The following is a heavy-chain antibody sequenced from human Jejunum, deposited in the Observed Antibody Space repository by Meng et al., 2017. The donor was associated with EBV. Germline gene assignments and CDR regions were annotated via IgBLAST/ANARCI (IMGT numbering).Heavy chain of an antibody. Sequence: QVQVVESGGXVVKPGGSLRLSCAAPGFTFSDYYMSWIRQAPGKGLEWVSYISSSGSTIYYADSVKGRFTISRDNAKNSLYLQMNSLRAEDTAVYYCAREADYYDSSEGGLDYWGQGTLVNVSS. D-gene: IGHD3-22*01. CDR1: GFTFSDYY. CDR2: ISSSGSTI. J-gene: IGHJ4*02. CDR3: AREADYYDSSEGGLDY. V-gene: IGHV3-11*01.